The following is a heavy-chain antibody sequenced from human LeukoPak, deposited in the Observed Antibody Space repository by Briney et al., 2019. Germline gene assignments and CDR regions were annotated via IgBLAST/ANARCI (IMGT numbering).Heavy chain of an antibody. V-gene: IGHV3-9*01. CDR2: ISWNSGSI. D-gene: IGHD4-23*01. CDR1: GFTFDDYA. J-gene: IGHJ4*02. CDR3: VKSPGPTTVVTILDY. Sequence: GRSLRLSCAASGFTFDDYAMHWVRQAPGKGLEWVSGISWNSGSIGYADSVKGRFTISRDNAKNSLYLQMNSLRAEDTALYYCVKSPGPTTVVTILDYWGQGTLVTVSS.